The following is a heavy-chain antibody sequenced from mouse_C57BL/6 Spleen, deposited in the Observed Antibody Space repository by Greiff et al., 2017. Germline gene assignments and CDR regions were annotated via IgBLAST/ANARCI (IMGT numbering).Heavy chain of an antibody. Sequence: VQLQQSGPELVKPGASVKISCKASGYTFTDYYMNWVKQSHGKSLEWIGDINPNNGGTSYNQKFKGKATLTVDKSSSTAYMELRSLTSEDSAVYYCARSPDGYYLDYWGQGTTLTVSS. CDR2: INPNNGGT. CDR3: ARSPDGYYLDY. CDR1: GYTFTDYY. D-gene: IGHD2-3*01. V-gene: IGHV1-26*01. J-gene: IGHJ2*01.